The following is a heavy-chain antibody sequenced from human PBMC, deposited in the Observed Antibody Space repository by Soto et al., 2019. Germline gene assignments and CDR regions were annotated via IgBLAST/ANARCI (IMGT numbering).Heavy chain of an antibody. CDR1: GASINSGDYY. CDR3: VRDKYGPLDY. J-gene: IGHJ4*02. D-gene: IGHD4-17*01. V-gene: IGHV4-30-4*01. CDR2: ISYSGST. Sequence: PSETLSLTCTFSGASINSGDYYWSWIRQPPGKGLEWIGYISYSGSTYYNPSLKSRVTISVDTSKSQFSLILSSMTAADTAVYFCVRDKYGPLDYWGQGTLVTVSS.